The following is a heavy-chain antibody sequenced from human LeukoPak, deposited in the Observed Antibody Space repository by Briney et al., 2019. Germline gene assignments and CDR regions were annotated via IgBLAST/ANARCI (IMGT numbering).Heavy chain of an antibody. CDR2: ISWNSGSI. CDR1: GFTFDDYA. V-gene: IGHV3-9*01. J-gene: IGHJ4*02. Sequence: GGSLRLSCAASGFTFDDYAMHWVRQAPGKGLERVSGISWNSGSIGYADSVKGRFTISRDNAKNSLYLQMNSLRAEDTALYYCAPLGVEDYWGQGTLVTVSS. D-gene: IGHD2-8*01. CDR3: APLGVEDY.